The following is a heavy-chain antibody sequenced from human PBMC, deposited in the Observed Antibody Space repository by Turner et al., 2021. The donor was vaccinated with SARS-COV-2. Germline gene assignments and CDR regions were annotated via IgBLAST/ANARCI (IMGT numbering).Heavy chain of an antibody. CDR2: INSDGSFT. V-gene: IGHV3-74*01. CDR1: GFTFSSYW. J-gene: IGHJ3*02. D-gene: IGHD3-3*01. Sequence: EVQLVESGGGLVQPGGSLRLSCAASGFTFSSYWRHWVRQAPGKGLGWVSHINSDGSFTSYADSVKGRFTISRDNAKNTLYLQMNSLRAEDTAVYYCARDQRDSVIWSGYGAFDIWGQGTMVTVSS. CDR3: ARDQRDSVIWSGYGAFDI.